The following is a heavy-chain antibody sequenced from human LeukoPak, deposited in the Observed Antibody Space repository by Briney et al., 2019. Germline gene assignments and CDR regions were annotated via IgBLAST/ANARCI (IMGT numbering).Heavy chain of an antibody. CDR2: IYDSGIT. Sequence: SETLSLTCSVSGGSISSGSYYWSWVRQHPGKGLEWMGNIYDSGITYYNPSLKSRLSISVDTSKNQFSLKLSSVTAADTAVYYCARANGVASSYYFDYWGQGTLVTVSS. J-gene: IGHJ4*02. V-gene: IGHV4-31*03. CDR1: GGSISSGSYY. D-gene: IGHD2-15*01. CDR3: ARANGVASSYYFDY.